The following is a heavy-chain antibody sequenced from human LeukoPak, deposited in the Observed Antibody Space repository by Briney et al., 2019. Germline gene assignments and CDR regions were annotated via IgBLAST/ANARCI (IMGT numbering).Heavy chain of an antibody. CDR2: TDRDGRVK. V-gene: IGHV3-7*01. CDR1: GVTFSNYW. D-gene: IGHD3-9*01. J-gene: IGHJ4*02. CDR3: TRDQDIILNSRNFDCLDY. Sequence: GGSLRLSCTASGVTFSNYWMTWVRQAPGKGLEWVANTDRDGRVKHYSYSERGRFTIIKDNAKRSLYLQMNSLRADDTAVYCCTRDQDIILNSRNFDCLDYWGQGTLVTVSP.